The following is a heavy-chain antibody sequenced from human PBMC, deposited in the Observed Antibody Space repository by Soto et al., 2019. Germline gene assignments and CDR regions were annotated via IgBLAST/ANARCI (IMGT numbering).Heavy chain of an antibody. V-gene: IGHV1-46*03. Sequence: ASVKVSCKASGYTFTSYYMHWVRQAPGQGLEWMGIINPSGGGTSYAQKFQGRVTMTRDTSTSTVYMELSSLRSEDTAVYYCARGGGYSSGWSRTHFDAFDIWGQGAMVTVSS. J-gene: IGHJ3*02. CDR2: INPSGGGT. D-gene: IGHD6-19*01. CDR3: ARGGGYSSGWSRTHFDAFDI. CDR1: GYTFTSYY.